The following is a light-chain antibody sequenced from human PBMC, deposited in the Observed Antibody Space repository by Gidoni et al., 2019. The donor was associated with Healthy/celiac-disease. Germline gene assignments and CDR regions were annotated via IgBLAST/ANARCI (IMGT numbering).Light chain of an antibody. CDR3: QQRSTWPGT. Sequence: EIVLTQSPATLSLSPGERATLSCRASQSVSSYLAWYQQKPGQAPRLLIYDASNRATGIPARFGGSGSGTDFTLTIGGLGPKDFAVYYCQQRSTWPGTFGKGTKVKI. CDR2: DAS. V-gene: IGKV3-11*01. J-gene: IGKJ1*01. CDR1: QSVSSY.